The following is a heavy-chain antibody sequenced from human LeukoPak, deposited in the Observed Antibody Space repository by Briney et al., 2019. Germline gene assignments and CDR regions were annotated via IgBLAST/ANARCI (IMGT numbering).Heavy chain of an antibody. CDR1: GGSVSSASYY. J-gene: IGHJ4*02. D-gene: IGHD3-10*01. Sequence: SETLSLTCTVSGGSVSSASYYWSWIRQPPGKGLEWIGYIYYSGSTNYNPSLKSRVTISVDTSKNRFSLKLSSVTAADTAVYYCARRPLWFGELLDYWGQGTLVTVSS. V-gene: IGHV4-61*01. CDR3: ARRPLWFGELLDY. CDR2: IYYSGST.